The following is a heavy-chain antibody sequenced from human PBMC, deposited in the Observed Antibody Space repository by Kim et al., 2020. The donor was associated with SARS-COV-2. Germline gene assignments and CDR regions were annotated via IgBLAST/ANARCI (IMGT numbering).Heavy chain of an antibody. D-gene: IGHD1-20*01. Sequence: SETLSLTCAVYGGSFSGYYWSWIRQPPGKGLEWIGEINHSGSTNYNPSLKSRVTISVDTSKNQFSLKLSSVTAADTAVYYCARWPQLYNRSPRYNWFDPWGQGTLVTVSS. CDR3: ARWPQLYNRSPRYNWFDP. CDR1: GGSFSGYY. CDR2: INHSGST. J-gene: IGHJ5*02. V-gene: IGHV4-34*01.